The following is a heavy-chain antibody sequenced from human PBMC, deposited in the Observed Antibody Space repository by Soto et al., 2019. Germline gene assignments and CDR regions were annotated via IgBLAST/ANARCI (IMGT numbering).Heavy chain of an antibody. Sequence: SETLSLTCTVSGGSISGDSWSWIQQSPGKGLEWIGYISYSGSTNYNPSLKSRVTISVDTSKNQFSLKLSSVTAADTAVYYCARDSGRKYYDFWSGYDYRMDVWGQGNTVAVFS. CDR2: ISYSGST. D-gene: IGHD3-3*01. V-gene: IGHV4-59*01. J-gene: IGHJ6*02. CDR1: GGSISGDS. CDR3: ARDSGRKYYDFWSGYDYRMDV.